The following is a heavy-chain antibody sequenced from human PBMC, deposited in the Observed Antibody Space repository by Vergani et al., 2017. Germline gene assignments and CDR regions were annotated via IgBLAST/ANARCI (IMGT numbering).Heavy chain of an antibody. Sequence: QVQLQESGPGLVKPSQTLSLTCTVSGGSISSGSYYWSWIRQPAGKGLEWIGRIYTSGSTNYNPSLKSRVTISVDTSKNQFSLNLTSVTAADTAGYYCTRHGRSGWAGYFQHWGQGTLVTASS. CDR3: TRHGRSGWAGYFQH. CDR2: IYTSGST. D-gene: IGHD6-19*01. J-gene: IGHJ1*01. V-gene: IGHV4-61*02. CDR1: GGSISSGSYY.